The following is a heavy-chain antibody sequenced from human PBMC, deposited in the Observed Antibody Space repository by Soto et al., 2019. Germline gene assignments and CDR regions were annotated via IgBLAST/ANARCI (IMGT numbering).Heavy chain of an antibody. CDR3: ARPATITIFGPFDP. CDR2: INSDGSST. D-gene: IGHD3-3*01. V-gene: IGHV3-74*01. Sequence: EVQLVESGGGLVQPGGSLRLSCAASGFTFSSYWMHWVRHAPGKGLVWVSRINSDGSSTSYADSVKGRFTISRDNAKNTLYLQMNSLRAEDTAMYYCARPATITIFGPFDPWGQGTLVTVSS. J-gene: IGHJ5*02. CDR1: GFTFSSYW.